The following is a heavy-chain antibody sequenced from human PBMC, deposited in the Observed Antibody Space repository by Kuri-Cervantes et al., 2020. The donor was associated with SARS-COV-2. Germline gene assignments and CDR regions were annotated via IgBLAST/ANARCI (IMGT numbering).Heavy chain of an antibody. J-gene: IGHJ6*02. CDR2: ISYSGST. Sequence: SETLSLTCTVSGGSISSGSYYWSWIRQPPGKGLEWIGYISYSGSTKYNPSLKSRVTISVHTSNSQFSLKLSSVTAADTAIYYCARDRVESVGTQYYYYGMDVWGQGTTVTVSS. CDR3: ARDRVESVGTQYYYYGMDV. CDR1: GGSISSGSYY. V-gene: IGHV4-61*01. D-gene: IGHD1-26*01.